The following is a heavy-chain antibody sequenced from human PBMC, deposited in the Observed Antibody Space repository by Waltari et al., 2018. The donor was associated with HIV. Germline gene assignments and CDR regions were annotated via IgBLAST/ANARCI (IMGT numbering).Heavy chain of an antibody. Sequence: EAQFVETGGSVIRPGGSLRLSCSPLSFSVSNYYVTWLRLAPDRGLEWVSTIYRDDTTHYADSVRGRFIISRDKFTNTIYRLLNVLIFDDTATYLCAKGVRYYTDWGQGTQVTVSS. CDR1: SFSVSNYY. D-gene: IGHD3-10*01. V-gene: IGHV3-53*05. CDR2: IYRDDTT. J-gene: IGHJ4*02. CDR3: AKGVRYYTD.